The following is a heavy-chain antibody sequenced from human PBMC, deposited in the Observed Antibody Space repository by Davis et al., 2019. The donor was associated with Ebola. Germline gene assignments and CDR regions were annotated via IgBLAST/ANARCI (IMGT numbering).Heavy chain of an antibody. V-gene: IGHV4-59*08. CDR2: IYYSGST. Sequence: SETLSLTCTVSGGSISSYYWSWIRQPPGKGLEWIGYIYYSGSTNYNLSLKSRVTIPVDTSKKQFSLKLSSVTAADTAVYYCAGLDAAGKFYAFDYWGQGTLVTVSS. J-gene: IGHJ4*02. CDR1: GGSISSYY. CDR3: AGLDAAGKFYAFDY. D-gene: IGHD6-13*01.